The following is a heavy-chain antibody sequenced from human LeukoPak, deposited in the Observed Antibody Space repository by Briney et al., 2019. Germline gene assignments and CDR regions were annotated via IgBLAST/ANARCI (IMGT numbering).Heavy chain of an antibody. V-gene: IGHV3-74*01. CDR2: INNDGSTT. J-gene: IGHJ4*02. CDR1: GFIFSRYW. D-gene: IGHD3-10*01. CDR3: ARGPSVLGAIDN. Sequence: GGSLRLSCAASGFIFSRYWMHWVRQAPGKELVWVSRINNDGSTTNSADSVKGRFTISRDNAKDTLYLQMDSLRAEDTAIYFCARGPSVLGAIDNWGQGTLVAVSS.